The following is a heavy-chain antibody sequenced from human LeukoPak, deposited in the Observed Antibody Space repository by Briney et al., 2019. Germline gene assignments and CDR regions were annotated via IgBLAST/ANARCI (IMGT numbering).Heavy chain of an antibody. J-gene: IGHJ3*02. CDR2: IYYSGGT. Sequence: SETLSLTCTISGDSISSNYWSWIRQPPGKGLDCIGYIYYSGGTDYNPSLKSRVTISVDTSKNQFSLKLRSVTAADTAVYYCARHVTISGPYDASDIWGQGTMVTVSP. CDR3: ARHVTISGPYDASDI. V-gene: IGHV4-59*08. CDR1: GDSISSNY. D-gene: IGHD5-24*01.